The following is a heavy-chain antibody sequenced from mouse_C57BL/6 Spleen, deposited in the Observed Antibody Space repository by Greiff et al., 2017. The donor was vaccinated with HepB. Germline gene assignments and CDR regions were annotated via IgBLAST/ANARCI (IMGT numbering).Heavy chain of an antibody. CDR3: ARPDDYDGYWYFDV. Sequence: EVNVVESGGGLVKPGGSLKLSCAASGFTFSDYGMHWVRQAPEKGLEWVAYISSGSSTIYYADTVKGRFTISRDNAKNTLFLQMTSLRSEDTAMYYCARPDDYDGYWYFDVWGTGTTVTVSS. V-gene: IGHV5-17*01. D-gene: IGHD2-4*01. CDR1: GFTFSDYG. CDR2: ISSGSSTI. J-gene: IGHJ1*03.